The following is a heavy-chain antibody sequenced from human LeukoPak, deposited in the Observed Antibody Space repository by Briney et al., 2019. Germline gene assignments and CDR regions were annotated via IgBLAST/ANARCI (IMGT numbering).Heavy chain of an antibody. J-gene: IGHJ5*02. D-gene: IGHD6-19*01. CDR1: GGTFSSYA. CDR3: ARDASSGWYYRFDP. V-gene: IGHV7-4-1*02. CDR2: INTNTGNP. Sequence: ASVKVSCKASGGTFSSYAISWVRQAPGQGLEWMGGINTNTGNPTYAQGFTGRFVFSLDTSVSTAYLQISSLKAEDTAVYYCARDASSGWYYRFDPWGQGTPVTVSS.